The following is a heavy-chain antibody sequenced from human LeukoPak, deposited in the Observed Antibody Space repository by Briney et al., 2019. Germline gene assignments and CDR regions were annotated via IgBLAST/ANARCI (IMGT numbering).Heavy chain of an antibody. Sequence: GRSLRLSCAASGFTFSSYAMHWVRQAPGKGLEWVAVISYDGSNRYYADSVKGRFTISRDNSKNTLYLQMNSLRAEDTAVYYCARGGEVHLLRHYYYYGMDVWGQGTTVTVSS. CDR1: GFTFSSYA. CDR3: ARGGEVHLLRHYYYYGMDV. D-gene: IGHD2-15*01. CDR2: ISYDGSNR. V-gene: IGHV3-30-3*01. J-gene: IGHJ6*02.